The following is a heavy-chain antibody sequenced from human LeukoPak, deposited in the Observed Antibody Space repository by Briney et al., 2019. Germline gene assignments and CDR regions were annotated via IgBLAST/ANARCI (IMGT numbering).Heavy chain of an antibody. D-gene: IGHD6-19*01. CDR3: ARGSTSGWSY. V-gene: IGHV3-48*02. CDR1: GFTFSSYS. Sequence: GGSLRLSCAASGFTFSSYSMNWVRQAPGKGLEWVSHISSTGTNIYYADSVQGRFTISRDNAKNSLYLQMNSLRDEDTAVYYRARGSTSGWSYWGQGTLVTVSS. CDR2: ISSTGTNI. J-gene: IGHJ4*02.